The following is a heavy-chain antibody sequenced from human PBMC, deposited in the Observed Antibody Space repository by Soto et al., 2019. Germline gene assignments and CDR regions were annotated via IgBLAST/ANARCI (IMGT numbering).Heavy chain of an antibody. CDR2: IYYSSST. D-gene: IGHD5-12*01. V-gene: IGHV4-39*01. J-gene: IGHJ4*02. CDR1: GGSISSSSYY. CDR3: MWEAQIGGYKINF. Sequence: SETLSLTCTVSGGSISSSSYYWAWIRQPPGKGLEWIGNIYYSSSTYYNPSLKSRVTISVDTSRNQFSLNLSSVTAADTAVYYCMWEAQIGGYKINFWGQGTLVTVSS.